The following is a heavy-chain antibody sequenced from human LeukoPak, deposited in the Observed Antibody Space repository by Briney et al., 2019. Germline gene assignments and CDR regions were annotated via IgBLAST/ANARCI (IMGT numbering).Heavy chain of an antibody. CDR2: ISGSGGST. CDR3: AKDGGMATINWFDP. J-gene: IGHJ5*02. CDR1: GFTFSIYA. Sequence: GGSLRLSCAASGFTFSIYAMSWVRQAPGKGLEWVSAISGSGGSTYYADSVKGRFTISRDNSKNTLYLQMNSLRAEDTAVYYCAKDGGMATINWFDPWGQGTLVTVSS. V-gene: IGHV3-23*01. D-gene: IGHD5-24*01.